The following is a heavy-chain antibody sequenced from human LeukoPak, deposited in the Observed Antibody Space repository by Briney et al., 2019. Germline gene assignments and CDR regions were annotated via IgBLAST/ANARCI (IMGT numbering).Heavy chain of an antibody. CDR2: IYYSGST. CDR1: GGSISSSSYY. Sequence: SETLSLTCTVSGGSISSSSYYWGWIRQPPGKGLEWIGSIYYSGSTYYNPSLKSRVTISVDTSKYQFSLKLTSVTAADTAVYYCARHRYSYPTGDYWGQGTLVTVSS. V-gene: IGHV4-39*01. J-gene: IGHJ4*02. D-gene: IGHD5-18*01. CDR3: ARHRYSYPTGDY.